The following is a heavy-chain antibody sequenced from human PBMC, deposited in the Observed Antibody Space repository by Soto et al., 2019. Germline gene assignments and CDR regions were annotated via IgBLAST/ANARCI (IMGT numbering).Heavy chain of an antibody. CDR3: ARDLAVTTND. V-gene: IGHV3-30-3*01. D-gene: IGHD4-17*01. Sequence: QVQLVESGGGVVQPGRSLRLSCAASGFTFSSYAMHWVRQAPGKGLEWVAVISYDGSNKYYADSVKGRFTISRDNSKNTLYLQMNSLRAEDTAVYYCARDLAVTTNDWGQGTLVTVSS. CDR1: GFTFSSYA. CDR2: ISYDGSNK. J-gene: IGHJ4*02.